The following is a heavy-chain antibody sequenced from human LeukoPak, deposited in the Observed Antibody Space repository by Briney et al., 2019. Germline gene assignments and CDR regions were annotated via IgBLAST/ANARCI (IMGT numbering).Heavy chain of an antibody. Sequence: PGGSLRLSCAVSGFTVSSEYMGWVRQAPGKGLEWVSLINSGDSISYADSVKGRFTISRHNSENTLYLQMNSLRTEDTAVYYCARALYYFDYWGQGTLVTVSS. J-gene: IGHJ4*02. CDR3: ARALYYFDY. CDR2: INSGDSI. CDR1: GFTVSSEY. V-gene: IGHV3-53*04.